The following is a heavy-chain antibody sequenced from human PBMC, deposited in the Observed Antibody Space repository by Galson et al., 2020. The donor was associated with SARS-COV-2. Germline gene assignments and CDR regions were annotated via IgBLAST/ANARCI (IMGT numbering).Heavy chain of an antibody. V-gene: IGHV1-8*01. D-gene: IGHD4-17*01. J-gene: IGHJ4*02. CDR1: GYTFTSYD. Sequence: GESLKISCKASGYTFTSYDITWVRQASGQGLEWMGWMNPKSGDTAYAQKFQGRVTMTRNTSIRTAYMELSSLRSEDTAVYYCARGREDYGYDSFPAPNFWGQGTLVTVSS. CDR3: ARGREDYGYDSFPAPNF. CDR2: MNPKSGDT.